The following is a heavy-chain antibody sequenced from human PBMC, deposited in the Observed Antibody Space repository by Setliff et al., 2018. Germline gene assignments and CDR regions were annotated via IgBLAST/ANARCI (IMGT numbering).Heavy chain of an antibody. J-gene: IGHJ4*02. CDR1: GFTFYNSA. Sequence: LRLSCAASGFTFYNSAMSWVRQAPGKGLEWISLIGHDDITYYADSVKGRFTVSRDISKNTVYLQMSTLRAEDTAMHYCAKDPHPAYCGGDCSFTWGQGTLVTVSS. D-gene: IGHD2-21*02. V-gene: IGHV3-23*01. CDR3: AKDPHPAYCGGDCSFT. CDR2: IGHDDIT.